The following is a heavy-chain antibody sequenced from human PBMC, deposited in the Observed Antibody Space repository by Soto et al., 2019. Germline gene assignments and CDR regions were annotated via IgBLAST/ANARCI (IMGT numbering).Heavy chain of an antibody. CDR2: IYYSGST. D-gene: IGHD3-3*01. J-gene: IGHJ5*02. CDR3: SRRVFRGGWFDP. Sequence: SETLSLTCTVSGGSISSYYWSWIRQPPGKGLEWIGYIYYSGSTEYNPSLKNRVTISIDTSRNQFSLRVSSLNSLDTAVYYCSRRVFRGGWFDPWGPGIPVTVSS. V-gene: IGHV4-59*01. CDR1: GGSISSYY.